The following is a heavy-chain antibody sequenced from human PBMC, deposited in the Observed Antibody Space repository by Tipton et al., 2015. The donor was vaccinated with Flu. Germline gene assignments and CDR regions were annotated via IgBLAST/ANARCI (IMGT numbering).Heavy chain of an antibody. J-gene: IGHJ3*02. CDR1: GFTFSSYW. Sequence: GSLRLSCAASGFTFSSYWMSWVRQAPGKGLEWVANIKQDGSEKYYVDSVKGRFTISRDNAKNSLYLQMNSLRAEDTAVYYCARDTDYYDSSGYYGDDAFDIWGQGTMVTVSS. CDR2: IKQDGSEK. CDR3: ARDTDYYDSSGYYGDDAFDI. D-gene: IGHD3-22*01. V-gene: IGHV3-7*01.